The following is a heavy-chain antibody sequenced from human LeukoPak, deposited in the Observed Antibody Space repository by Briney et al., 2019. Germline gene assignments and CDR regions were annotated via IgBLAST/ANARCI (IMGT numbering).Heavy chain of an antibody. Sequence: PSETLSLTCAVYGGSFSGYYWSWIRQPPGKGLEWIGDINHSGSTNYNPSLKSRVTISVDTSKNQFSLKLSSVTAADTAVYYCARATVIVVVPAAHYYHYMDVWGKGTTVTVSS. D-gene: IGHD2-2*01. J-gene: IGHJ6*03. CDR2: INHSGST. CDR1: GGSFSGYY. V-gene: IGHV4-34*01. CDR3: ARATVIVVVPAAHYYHYMDV.